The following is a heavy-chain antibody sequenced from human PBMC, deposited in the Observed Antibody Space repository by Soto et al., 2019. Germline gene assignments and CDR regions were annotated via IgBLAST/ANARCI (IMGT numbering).Heavy chain of an antibody. CDR1: GYSINSGYY. Sequence: SETLSLTCAVSGYSINSGYYWAWIRPPPGKGLEWIGSIYHSGSTYYNPSLKSRVTITVDTSKNQFSLKLSSVTAADTAVYYCARDLVYYDTSGYPSWGQGTLVTVSS. D-gene: IGHD3-22*01. J-gene: IGHJ4*02. CDR2: IYHSGST. CDR3: ARDLVYYDTSGYPS. V-gene: IGHV4-38-2*02.